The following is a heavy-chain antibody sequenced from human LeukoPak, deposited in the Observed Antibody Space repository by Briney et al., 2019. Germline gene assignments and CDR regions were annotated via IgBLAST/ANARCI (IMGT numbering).Heavy chain of an antibody. Sequence: GGSLRLSCAASGFTVSSNYMSWVRQAPGKGLEWVSVIYSGGSTDYADSVRGRFTISRDNSKNTLYLEMNSLRAEDTAVYYCARGTTVAGKFDYWGQGTLVAVSS. CDR2: IYSGGST. J-gene: IGHJ4*02. CDR3: ARGTTVAGKFDY. CDR1: GFTVSSNY. V-gene: IGHV3-66*01. D-gene: IGHD6-19*01.